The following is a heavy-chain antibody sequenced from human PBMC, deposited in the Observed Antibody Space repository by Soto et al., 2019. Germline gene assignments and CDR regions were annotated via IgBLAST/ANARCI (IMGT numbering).Heavy chain of an antibody. Sequence: QVQLVESGGGVVQPGRSLRLSCAASGFTFSSYGMHWVRQAPGKGLEWVAVISYDGSNKYYADSVKGRFTISRDNSKNTLYLQMNSLRAEDTAVYYCAKLSRVYGMDVWGQGTTVTVSS. CDR1: GFTFSSYG. D-gene: IGHD3-10*01. V-gene: IGHV3-30*18. CDR3: AKLSRVYGMDV. J-gene: IGHJ6*02. CDR2: ISYDGSNK.